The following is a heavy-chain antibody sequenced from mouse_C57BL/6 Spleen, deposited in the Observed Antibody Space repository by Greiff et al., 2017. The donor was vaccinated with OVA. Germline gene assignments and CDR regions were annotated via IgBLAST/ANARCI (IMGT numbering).Heavy chain of an antibody. J-gene: IGHJ4*01. CDR3: ARSEYYCSSLYAMDY. D-gene: IGHD1-1*01. Sequence: VQLQQSGPELVKPGASVKISCKASGYAFSSSWMNWVKQRPGKGLEWIGRIYPGDGDTNYNGKFKGKATLTADKSSSTAYMQLSSLTSEDSAVYFCARSEYYCSSLYAMDYWGQGTSVTVSS. V-gene: IGHV1-82*01. CDR1: GYAFSSSW. CDR2: IYPGDGDT.